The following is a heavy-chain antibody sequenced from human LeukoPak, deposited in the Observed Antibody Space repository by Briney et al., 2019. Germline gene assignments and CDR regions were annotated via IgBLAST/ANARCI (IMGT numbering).Heavy chain of an antibody. CDR3: ARDWTVTTGSFVY. CDR2: ISRTSGYI. Sequence: PGGSLRLSCAASGFTFSSYSMHWVRQAPGKGLEWVSSISRTSGYISYADSVKGRFTISRDNAKNSLYLQMNILRAEDTAVYYCARDWTVTTGSFVYWGQGTLVTVSS. J-gene: IGHJ4*02. D-gene: IGHD4-17*01. CDR1: GFTFSSYS. V-gene: IGHV3-21*01.